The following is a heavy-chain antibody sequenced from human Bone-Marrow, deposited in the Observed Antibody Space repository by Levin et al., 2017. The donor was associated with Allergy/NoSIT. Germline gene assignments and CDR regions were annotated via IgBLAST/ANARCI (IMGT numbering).Heavy chain of an antibody. D-gene: IGHD1-1*01. Sequence: SETLSLTCAVSGGSISSSNWWSWVRQPPGKGLEWIGEIYHSGSTNYNPSLKSRVTISVDKSKNQFSLKLSSVTAADTAVYYCARDGGGLESLGQDWFDPWGQGTLVTVSS. V-gene: IGHV4-4*02. J-gene: IGHJ5*02. CDR1: GGSISSSNW. CDR3: ARDGGGLESLGQDWFDP. CDR2: IYHSGST.